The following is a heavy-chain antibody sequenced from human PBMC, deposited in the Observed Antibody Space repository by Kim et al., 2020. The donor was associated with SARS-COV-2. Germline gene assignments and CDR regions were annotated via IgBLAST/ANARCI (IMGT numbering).Heavy chain of an antibody. Sequence: GGSLRLSCAASGFTVSSNYMSWVRQAPGKGLEWVSVIYSGGSTYYADSVKGRFTISRDNSKNTLHIQMNSLRAEDTAVYYCARDWEKYGSGRGGFDPWGQGTLVTVSS. V-gene: IGHV3-53*01. CDR1: GFTVSSNY. CDR2: IYSGGST. CDR3: ARDWEKYGSGRGGFDP. J-gene: IGHJ5*02. D-gene: IGHD3-10*01.